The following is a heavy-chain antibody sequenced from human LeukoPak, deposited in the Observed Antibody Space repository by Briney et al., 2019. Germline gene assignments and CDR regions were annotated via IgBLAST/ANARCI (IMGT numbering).Heavy chain of an antibody. Sequence: PSETLSLTCTVSGGSISSGSYYWSWIRQPAGKGLEWIGRIYTSGSTNYNPSLKSRVTMSVDTPKNQFSLKLSSVTAADTAVYYCARGFGGSYYYYMDVWGKGTTVTVSS. V-gene: IGHV4-61*02. CDR1: GGSISSGSYY. D-gene: IGHD3-3*01. CDR2: IYTSGST. CDR3: ARGFGGSYYYYMDV. J-gene: IGHJ6*03.